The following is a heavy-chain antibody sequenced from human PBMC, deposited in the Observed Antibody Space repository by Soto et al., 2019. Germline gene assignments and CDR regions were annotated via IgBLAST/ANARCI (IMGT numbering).Heavy chain of an antibody. CDR1: GFTFSIYA. J-gene: IGHJ3*02. V-gene: IGHV3-23*01. Sequence: PGGSLRLSCAASGFTFSIYAMTWVRQSPGKGLEWVSSMSRTGDNTYYADSVKGRFTISRDNSKNTLYLQMNSLRAEDTAVYYCAKVYRIVVSDAFDIWGQGTMVTVSS. CDR2: MSRTGDNT. D-gene: IGHD3-22*01. CDR3: AKVYRIVVSDAFDI.